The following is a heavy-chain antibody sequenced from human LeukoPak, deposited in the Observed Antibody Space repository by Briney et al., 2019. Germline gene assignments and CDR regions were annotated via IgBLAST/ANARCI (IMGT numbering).Heavy chain of an antibody. J-gene: IGHJ4*02. Sequence: PSETLSLTCTVSGASISGYYWSWVRQPPEQGLEWVGYIYYSGSTVYNPSLKSRVTMSVDTSKNHFSLRLSSVTAADTAVYYCARHAPAHFDFLWGQGTLVTVSS. CDR3: ARHAPAHFDFL. V-gene: IGHV4-59*08. CDR2: IYYSGST. CDR1: GASISGYY. D-gene: IGHD3-9*01.